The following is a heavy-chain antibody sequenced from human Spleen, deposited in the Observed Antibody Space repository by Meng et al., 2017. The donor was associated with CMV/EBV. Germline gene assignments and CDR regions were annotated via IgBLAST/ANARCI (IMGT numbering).Heavy chain of an antibody. J-gene: IGHJ4*02. Sequence: FSGYYWSWIRQPPGKGLEWIGEINHSGSTNYNPSLKSRVTMTRDTSISTAYMELSSLRSDDTAVYYCARDKEGNYDTSDYHYIHFDYWGQGTLVTVSS. CDR2: INHSGST. D-gene: IGHD3-22*01. CDR1: FSGYY. CDR3: ARDKEGNYDTSDYHYIHFDY. V-gene: IGHV4-34*10.